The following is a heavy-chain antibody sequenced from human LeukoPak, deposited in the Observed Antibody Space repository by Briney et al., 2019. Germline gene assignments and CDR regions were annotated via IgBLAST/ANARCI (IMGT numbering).Heavy chain of an antibody. CDR1: GFAFSSYA. J-gene: IGHJ2*01. D-gene: IGHD3-22*01. CDR3: AKDQVNMIVVVLWYFDL. V-gene: IGHV3-23*01. Sequence: PGGSLRLSCAASGFAFSSYAMSWVRQAPGKGLEWVSAISGRGGSTYYADSVKGRFTISRDNSKNTLYLQMNSLRAEDTAVYYCAKDQVNMIVVVLWYFDLWRRGTLVTVSS. CDR2: ISGRGGST.